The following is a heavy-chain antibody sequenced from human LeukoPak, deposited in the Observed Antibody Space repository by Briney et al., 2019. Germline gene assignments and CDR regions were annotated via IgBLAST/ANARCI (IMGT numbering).Heavy chain of an antibody. CDR1: EYTFTGYY. CDR2: INPNSGGT. V-gene: IGHV1-2*02. J-gene: IGHJ3*02. D-gene: IGHD4-17*01. CDR3: ARDLDSTVAFDI. Sequence: ASVKVSCKASEYTFTGYYMHWVRQAPGQGLEWMGWINPNSGGTSYAQKFQGRVTMTRDTSISTAYMELSRLRSDDTAVYYCARDLDSTVAFDIWGQGTMVTVSS.